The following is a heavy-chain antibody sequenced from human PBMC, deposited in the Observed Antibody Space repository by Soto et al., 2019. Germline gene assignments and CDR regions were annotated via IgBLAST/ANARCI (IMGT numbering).Heavy chain of an antibody. D-gene: IGHD3-3*01. CDR2: ITPILGTS. Sequence: QVQLVQSGAEVKKPGSSVKVSCKLSGGSFSSFTISWVRQAPGQGLQWMGRITPILGTSNFAQMFQGRITIPADKSTSTAYMELSSLKSEDTAVYYCTTLGPWGQGTLVIVSS. CDR3: TTLGP. CDR1: GGSFSSFT. V-gene: IGHV1-69*08. J-gene: IGHJ5*02.